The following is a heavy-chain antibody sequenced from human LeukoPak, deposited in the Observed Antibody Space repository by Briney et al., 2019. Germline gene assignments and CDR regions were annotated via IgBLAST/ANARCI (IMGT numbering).Heavy chain of an antibody. CDR3: AKARAGDITAAFNY. CDR1: GFTFSNHW. J-gene: IGHJ4*02. D-gene: IGHD6-13*01. V-gene: IGHV3-23*01. Sequence: GGSLRLSCVVAGFTFSNHWMSWVRQAPGKGLEWVAAISASGSATSYADSVRGRFTISRDNSKSTTYLQMNSLRAEDTAIYYCAKARAGDITAAFNYWGQGTLVTVSS. CDR2: ISASGSAT.